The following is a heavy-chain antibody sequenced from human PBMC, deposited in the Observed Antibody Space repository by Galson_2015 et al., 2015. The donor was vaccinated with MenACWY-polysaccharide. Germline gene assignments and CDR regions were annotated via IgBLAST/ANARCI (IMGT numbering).Heavy chain of an antibody. D-gene: IGHD3-10*01. Sequence: SLRLSCAASGFTFSGYGMHWVRQAPGKGLEWVAVISYDGNNKYYTDSVKGRFTISRDNSKNTLFLQMNSLRAEDTALYYCAKDDSGSYPYWGQGTLVTVSS. CDR2: ISYDGNNK. J-gene: IGHJ4*02. CDR1: GFTFSGYG. V-gene: IGHV3-30*18. CDR3: AKDDSGSYPY.